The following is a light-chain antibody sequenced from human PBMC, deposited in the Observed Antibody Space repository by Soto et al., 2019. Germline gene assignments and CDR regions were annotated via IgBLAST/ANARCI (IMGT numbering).Light chain of an antibody. V-gene: IGLV2-14*01. J-gene: IGLJ3*02. CDR2: EVS. CDR1: SSDVGGYNS. Sequence: QSALTQPASVSGSPGQSITISCTGTSSDVGGYNSVSWYQQHPGKAPKLMIYEVSNRPSGVSDRFSGSKSGNTASLTISGLQAEDEAYYYCYSYTRASTWVFGGGTKLTV. CDR3: YSYTRASTWV.